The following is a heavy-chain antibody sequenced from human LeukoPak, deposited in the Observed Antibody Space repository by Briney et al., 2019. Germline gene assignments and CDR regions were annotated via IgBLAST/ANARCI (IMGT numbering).Heavy chain of an antibody. CDR1: GDSISGTTYY. Sequence: SETLSLTCTVSGDSISGTTYYWNWIRQPPGKGLEWIANIHYSSGSTHYNPSLKSRVTISVDTSKNQFSLKLSSMTAADTAVYYCARTKLISSGSSYWGQGTLVTVSS. D-gene: IGHD3-22*01. CDR2: IHYSSGST. V-gene: IGHV4-39*07. J-gene: IGHJ4*02. CDR3: ARTKLISSGSSY.